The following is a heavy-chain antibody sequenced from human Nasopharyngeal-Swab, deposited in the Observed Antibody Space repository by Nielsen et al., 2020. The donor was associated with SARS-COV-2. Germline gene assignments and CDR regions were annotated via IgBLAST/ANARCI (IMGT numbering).Heavy chain of an antibody. V-gene: IGHV3-7*03. J-gene: IGHJ3*02. Sequence: GGSLRLSCAASGFTFSSYSMSWVRQAPGKGLEWVANIKQDGSEKYYVDSVKGRFTISRDNAKNSLYLQMNSLRAEDTAVYYCARRDRYCSGGSCYGENAFDIWGQGTMVIVSS. CDR1: GFTFSSYS. CDR3: ARRDRYCSGGSCYGENAFDI. CDR2: IKQDGSEK. D-gene: IGHD2-15*01.